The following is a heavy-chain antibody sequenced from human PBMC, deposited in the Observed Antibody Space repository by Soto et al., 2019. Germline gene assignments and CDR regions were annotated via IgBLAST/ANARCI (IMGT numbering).Heavy chain of an antibody. CDR2: IYYSGST. V-gene: IGHV4-31*03. CDR3: ARDGPPYYDFWSGYSGNYYYGMDV. J-gene: IGHJ6*02. CDR1: GGSISSGGYY. D-gene: IGHD3-3*01. Sequence: SETLSLTCTVSGGSISSGGYYWSWIRQHPGKGLEWIGYIYYSGSTYYNPSLKSRVTISVDTSKNQFSLKLSSVTAADTAVYYCARDGPPYYDFWSGYSGNYYYGMDVWGQGTTVTVSS.